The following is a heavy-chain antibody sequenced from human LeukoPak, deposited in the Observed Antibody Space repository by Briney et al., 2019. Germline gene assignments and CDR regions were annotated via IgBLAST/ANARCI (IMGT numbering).Heavy chain of an antibody. CDR2: ISWDGGST. V-gene: IGHV3-43*01. D-gene: IGHD3-10*02. Sequence: PGGSLRLSCAASGFTFDDYTMHWVRQAPGKGLEWVSLISWDGGSTYYADSVKGRFTISRDNAKNSLFLQMNTLRAEDTAIYYCAKDLYVRGITPYYFDSWGQGTQVIVSS. CDR3: AKDLYVRGITPYYFDS. J-gene: IGHJ4*02. CDR1: GFTFDDYT.